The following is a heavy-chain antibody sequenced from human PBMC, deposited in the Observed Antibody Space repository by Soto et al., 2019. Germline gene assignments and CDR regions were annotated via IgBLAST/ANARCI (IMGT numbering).Heavy chain of an antibody. CDR3: AHRPSGYSYHFDS. CDR1: GFSLSTRGVG. J-gene: IGHJ4*02. V-gene: IGHV2-5*02. D-gene: IGHD5-18*01. Sequence: QITLKASGPTLVKPRQTLTLTCTFSGFSLSTRGVGVGWIRQPPGKALDWLALIYRDDDEGYSPSLNSRLTITKDPSKHQVVLTMTSMDPVDKATYYCAHRPSGYSYHFDSWRQGTLVNGSS. CDR2: IYRDDDE.